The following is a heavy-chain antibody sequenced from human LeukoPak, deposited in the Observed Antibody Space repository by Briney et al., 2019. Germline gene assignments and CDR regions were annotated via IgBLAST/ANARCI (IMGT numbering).Heavy chain of an antibody. CDR1: GFTFSSYA. CDR2: ISGSGGST. Sequence: GGSLRLSCAASGFTFSSYAMSWVRQAPGKGLEWVSAISGSGGSTYYADSVKGRFTISRDNSKNTLYLQMNSLRAEDTAVYYCAKGGDHCSSTSCPGEYWGQGTLVTVSS. V-gene: IGHV3-23*01. D-gene: IGHD2-2*01. J-gene: IGHJ4*02. CDR3: AKGGDHCSSTSCPGEY.